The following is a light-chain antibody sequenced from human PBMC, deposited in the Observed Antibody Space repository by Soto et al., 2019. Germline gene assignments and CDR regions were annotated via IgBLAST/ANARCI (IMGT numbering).Light chain of an antibody. CDR1: QSVSTN. J-gene: IGKJ4*01. CDR3: QQYNNWPLT. Sequence: EIVMTQSPVTLSVSPGERATLSCRASQSVSTNLAWYQQKPGQAPRLLIYGASTRATDIPARFSGSVSGTEFTLTISRLQSEDFAVYYCQQYNNWPLTFGGGTKVESK. V-gene: IGKV3-15*01. CDR2: GAS.